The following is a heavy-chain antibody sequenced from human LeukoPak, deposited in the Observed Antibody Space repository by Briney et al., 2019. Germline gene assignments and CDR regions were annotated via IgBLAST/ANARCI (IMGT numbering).Heavy chain of an antibody. CDR3: AKGLRSSSLQPGMDV. CDR2: VSGSGGST. CDR1: GFTFSSYA. D-gene: IGHD6-13*01. V-gene: IGHV3-23*01. J-gene: IGHJ6*02. Sequence: PGGSLRLSCVASGFTFSSYAMSWVRQAPGKGLEWVSGVSGSGGSTHYADSVKGRFTISRDKSANTLYLQMNSLRAEDTAVYYCAKGLRSSSLQPGMDVWGQGTTVTVSS.